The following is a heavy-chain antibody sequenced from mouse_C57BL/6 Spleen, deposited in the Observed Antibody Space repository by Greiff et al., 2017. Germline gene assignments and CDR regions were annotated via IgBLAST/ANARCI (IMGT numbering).Heavy chain of an antibody. D-gene: IGHD1-1*01. J-gene: IGHJ4*01. CDR1: GFSLSTSGMG. V-gene: IGHV8-12*01. CDR3: ARRGGDYGSSYARAY. CDR2: IYWGDDK. Sequence: QVTLKESGPGILKSSQTLSLTCSFSGFSLSTSGMGVSWIRQPSGKGLEWLAHIYWGDDKRSHPSLRCRLTISKDTARNQVLLKITSVDTADTATCYCARRGGDYGSSYARAYFALGASVPVSS.